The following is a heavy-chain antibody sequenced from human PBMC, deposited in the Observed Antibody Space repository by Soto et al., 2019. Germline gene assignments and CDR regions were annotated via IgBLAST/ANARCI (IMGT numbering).Heavy chain of an antibody. J-gene: IGHJ2*01. CDR1: GFTVSSNY. CDR2: IYSGGST. V-gene: IGHV3-66*01. D-gene: IGHD2-21*02. Sequence: EVQLVESGGGLVQPGGSLRLSCAASGFTVSSNYMSWVRQAPGKGLERVSVIYSGGSTYYADSVKGRFTISRDNSKNTLYLQMNSLRAEDTAVYYCARDSPVVVTANWYFDLWGRGTLVTVSS. CDR3: ARDSPVVVTANWYFDL.